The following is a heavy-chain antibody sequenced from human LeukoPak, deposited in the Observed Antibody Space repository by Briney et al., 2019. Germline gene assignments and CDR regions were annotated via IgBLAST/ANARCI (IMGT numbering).Heavy chain of an antibody. CDR1: GFTFSSYW. J-gene: IGHJ3*02. CDR2: IKQDGSEK. V-gene: IGHV3-7*01. D-gene: IGHD3-3*01. Sequence: AGGSLRLSCAASGFTFSSYWMSWVRQAPGKGLEWVANIKQDGSEKYYVDSVKGRFTISRDNAKNSLYLQMNSLRAEDTAVYYCARRVRYDFWSGSGLGAFDIWGQGTMVTVSS. CDR3: ARRVRYDFWSGSGLGAFDI.